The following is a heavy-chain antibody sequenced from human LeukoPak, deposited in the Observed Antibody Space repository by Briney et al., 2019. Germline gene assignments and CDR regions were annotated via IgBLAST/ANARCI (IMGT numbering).Heavy chain of an antibody. V-gene: IGHV1-69*06. CDR2: IIPIFGTA. CDR3: ARRGYSGYDRNYYYYMDV. CDR1: GGTFSSYA. J-gene: IGHJ6*03. D-gene: IGHD5-12*01. Sequence: SVKVSCKASGGTFSSYAISWVRQAPGQGLEWMGGIIPIFGTANYAQKFQGRVTITADKSTSTAYMELSSLRSEDTAVYYCARRGYSGYDRNYYYYMDVWGKGTTVTVSS.